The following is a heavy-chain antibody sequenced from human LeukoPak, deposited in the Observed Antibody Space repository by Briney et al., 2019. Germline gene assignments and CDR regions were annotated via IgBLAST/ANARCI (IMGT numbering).Heavy chain of an antibody. CDR2: IKQDGRET. Sequence: GGSLRLSCAASTFTFGTYWMSWVRQAPGKGLEWVASIKQDGRETYYVDSVKGRFTVSRDNTKNSLYLQMNGLRAEDTAIYYCARVEGSGSFLFDSWGQGTLVTVSS. V-gene: IGHV3-7*03. CDR1: TFTFGTYW. CDR3: ARVEGSGSFLFDS. J-gene: IGHJ4*02. D-gene: IGHD3-10*01.